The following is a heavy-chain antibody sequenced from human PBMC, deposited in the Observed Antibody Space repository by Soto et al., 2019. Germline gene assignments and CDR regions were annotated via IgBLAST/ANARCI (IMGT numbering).Heavy chain of an antibody. CDR1: GFTFSSYG. Sequence: GGSLRLSCAASGFTFSSYGMHWVRQAPGKGLEWVAVISYDGSNKYYADSVKGRSTISRDNSKNTLYLQMNSLRAEDTAVYYCRGLDYWGQGTLVTSPQ. CDR3: RGLDY. CDR2: ISYDGSNK. J-gene: IGHJ4*02. V-gene: IGHV3-30*03.